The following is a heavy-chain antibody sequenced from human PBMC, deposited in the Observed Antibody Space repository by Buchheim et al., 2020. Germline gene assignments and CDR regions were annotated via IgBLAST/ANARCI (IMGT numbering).Heavy chain of an antibody. V-gene: IGHV4-59*01. CDR1: GGSISGYY. J-gene: IGHJ4*02. CDR2: IYYSGNT. Sequence: QVQLQESGPGLVKPSETLSLTCTVSGGSISGYYWSWIRQPPGKGLEWIGYIYYSGNTNYNPSLKSRVTISVDTSKNQFSLKLTSVTAADTAVYYCARDDGSGWSSFDYWGQGTL. CDR3: ARDDGSGWSSFDY. D-gene: IGHD6-19*01.